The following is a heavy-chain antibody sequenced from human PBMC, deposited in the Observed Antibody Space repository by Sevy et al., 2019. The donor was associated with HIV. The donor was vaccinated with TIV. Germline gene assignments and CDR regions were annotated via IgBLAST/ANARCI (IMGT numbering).Heavy chain of an antibody. CDR2: ISYDGSNK. D-gene: IGHD2-2*01. CDR3: ARAQPLYCSSTSCYSHGMDV. CDR1: GFTFSSYA. J-gene: IGHJ6*02. V-gene: IGHV3-30-3*01. Sequence: GGSLRLSCAASGFTFSSYAMHWVRQAPGKGLEWVAVISYDGSNKYYADSVKGRFTISRDNSKNTLYLQMNSLRAEDTALYYCARAQPLYCSSTSCYSHGMDVWGQGTTVTVSS.